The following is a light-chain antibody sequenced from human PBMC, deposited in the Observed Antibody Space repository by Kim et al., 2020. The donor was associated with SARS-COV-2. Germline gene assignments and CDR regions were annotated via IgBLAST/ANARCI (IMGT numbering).Light chain of an antibody. Sequence: VCPGERATLYCRASRSITSNLAWYQQKPGQAPRLLIYGASSRATGIPARFSGSGSGTEFTLTISNLQSEDVAVYYCQQYDDWWTFGQGTKVDIK. CDR1: RSITSN. V-gene: IGKV3-15*01. CDR3: QQYDDWWT. J-gene: IGKJ1*01. CDR2: GAS.